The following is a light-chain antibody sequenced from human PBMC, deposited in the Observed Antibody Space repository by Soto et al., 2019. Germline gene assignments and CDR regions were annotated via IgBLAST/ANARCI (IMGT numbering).Light chain of an antibody. CDR3: QQYRSSPPT. V-gene: IGKV3-20*01. CDR2: GAS. J-gene: IGKJ4*01. Sequence: EIVLTQSPGTLSLSPGERATLSCRASQSVSSSYLAWYQQKPGQAPRLLIYGASSRATGIPDRFSGSGSATDFTLTISILEPEDFAVYYCQQYRSSPPTFGGGTKVEIK. CDR1: QSVSSSY.